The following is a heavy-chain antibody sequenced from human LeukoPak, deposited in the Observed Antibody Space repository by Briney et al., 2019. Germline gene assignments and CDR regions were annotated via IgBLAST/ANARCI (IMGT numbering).Heavy chain of an antibody. V-gene: IGHV1-2*02. Sequence: EASVKVSCKASGYTFTGYYMHWVRQAPGQGLEWMGWINPNSGGTNYAQKFQGRVTMTRDTSISTAYMELSRLRSDDTAVYYCARDLVIMWFGESASNWFDPWGQGTLVTVSS. CDR1: GYTFTGYY. J-gene: IGHJ5*02. D-gene: IGHD3-10*01. CDR3: ARDLVIMWFGESASNWFDP. CDR2: INPNSGGT.